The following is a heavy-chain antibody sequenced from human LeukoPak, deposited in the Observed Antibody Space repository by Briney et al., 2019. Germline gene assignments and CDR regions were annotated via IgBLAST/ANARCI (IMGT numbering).Heavy chain of an antibody. CDR3: ARPNDYGDYRYLDL. V-gene: IGHV3-30*04. CDR2: ISYDGNDK. D-gene: IGHD4-17*01. J-gene: IGHJ2*01. CDR1: GFTFSDCA. Sequence: PGGSLRLSCAASGFTFSDCAMHWVRQPLGKGLEWVTVISYDGNDKYYADSVKGRFTISRDNSRNRVYLQMSSLRPEDTAVYYCARPNDYGDYRYLDLWGRGTLVTVSS.